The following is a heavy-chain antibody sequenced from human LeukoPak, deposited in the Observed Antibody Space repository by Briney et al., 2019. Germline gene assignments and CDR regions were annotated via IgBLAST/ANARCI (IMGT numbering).Heavy chain of an antibody. D-gene: IGHD3-10*01. J-gene: IGHJ6*03. CDR3: ARDSRRGYNYYYYMDV. CDR1: GGSISSYY. CDR2: IYTSGST. V-gene: IGHV4-4*07. Sequence: SETLPLTCIVSGGSISSYYWSWIRQPAGKGLEWIGRIYTSGSTNYNPSLKSRVTMSVDTSKNQFSLKLSSVTAADTAVYYCARDSRRGYNYYYYMDVWGKGTTVTVSS.